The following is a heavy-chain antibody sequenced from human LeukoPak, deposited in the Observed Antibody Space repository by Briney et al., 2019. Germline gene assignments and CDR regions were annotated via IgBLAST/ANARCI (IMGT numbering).Heavy chain of an antibody. CDR1: GFSFSNYA. V-gene: IGHV3-23*01. CDR3: AKDGSWGDYYFYFYMDV. CDR2: ISGSGYYT. Sequence: GGSLRLSCAASGFSFSNYAMSWVRQAPARGPEWVSGISGSGYYTYYADSVKGRFTISRDNSKNTLYIQMNSLGAEDTAVYYCAKDGSWGDYYFYFYMDVWGKGTTVTVSS. D-gene: IGHD3-16*01. J-gene: IGHJ6*03.